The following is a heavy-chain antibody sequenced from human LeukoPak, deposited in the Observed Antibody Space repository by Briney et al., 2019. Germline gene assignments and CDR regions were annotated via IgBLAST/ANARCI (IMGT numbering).Heavy chain of an antibody. CDR3: ARRAVAGTLDY. V-gene: IGHV4-38-2*02. Sequence: PSETLSLTCTVSGYSISSGYYWGWIRQPPGKGLEWIGSIYYSGSTYYNPSLKSRVTISVDTSKNQFSLKLSSVTAADTAVYYCARRAVAGTLDYWGQGTLVTVSS. CDR1: GYSISSGYY. CDR2: IYYSGST. J-gene: IGHJ4*02. D-gene: IGHD6-19*01.